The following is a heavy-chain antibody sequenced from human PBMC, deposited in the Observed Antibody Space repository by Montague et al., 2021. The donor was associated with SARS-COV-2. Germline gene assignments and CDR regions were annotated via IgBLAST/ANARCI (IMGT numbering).Heavy chain of an antibody. CDR2: IYYSGST. CDR1: GGKIGSYY. J-gene: IGHJ4*02. CDR3: ARGFDY. V-gene: IGHV4-59*01. Sequence: SETLSRRGKGAGGKIGSYYWSWIRQPPGKGLEWIGYIYYSGSTNYNPSLKSRVTISVDTSKNQFSLKLSSVTAADTAVYYCARGFDYWGQGTLVTVSS.